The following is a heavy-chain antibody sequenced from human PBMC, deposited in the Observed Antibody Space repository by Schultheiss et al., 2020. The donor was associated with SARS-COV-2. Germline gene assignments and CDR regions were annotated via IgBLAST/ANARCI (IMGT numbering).Heavy chain of an antibody. CDR3: ARGVEMATQLPHAFDI. J-gene: IGHJ3*02. D-gene: IGHD5-24*01. CDR2: IYYSGST. V-gene: IGHV4-59*12. Sequence: SQTLSLTCTVSGGSISSYYWGWIRQPPGKGLEWIGYIYYSGSTNYNPSLKSRVTISVDTSKNQFSLKLSSVTAADTAVYYCARGVEMATQLPHAFDIWGQGTMVTVSS. CDR1: GGSISSYY.